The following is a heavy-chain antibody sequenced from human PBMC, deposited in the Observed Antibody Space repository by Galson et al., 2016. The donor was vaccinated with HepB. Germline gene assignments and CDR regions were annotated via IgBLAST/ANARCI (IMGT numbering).Heavy chain of an antibody. V-gene: IGHV4-59*01. Sequence: SETLSLTCTVSGDSIRNYYWSWIRQPPGKGLEWIGYIYYSGSSIYNPSLKSRVTISVDTSKNQFSLKVTSVTAADTAVYYCAREGVYSSSPIDYWGQGTLVTVSS. CDR2: IYYSGSS. CDR1: GDSIRNYY. CDR3: AREGVYSSSPIDY. J-gene: IGHJ4*02. D-gene: IGHD6-6*01.